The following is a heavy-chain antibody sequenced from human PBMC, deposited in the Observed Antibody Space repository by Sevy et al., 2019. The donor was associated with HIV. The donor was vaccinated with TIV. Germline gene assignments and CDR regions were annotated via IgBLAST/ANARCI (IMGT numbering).Heavy chain of an antibody. D-gene: IGHD2-15*01. J-gene: IGHJ5*02. Sequence: QSQTLSLTCTVSGVSISGGAYYWGWIRQPPGKGLEWIGSITYTASTYHNPSLKSRVTISVDTSKNQFSLKLTSMTAADTAVYYCARRGDNNWFDTWGQGTLVTVSS. V-gene: IGHV4-39*01. CDR3: ARRGDNNWFDT. CDR1: GVSISGGAYY. CDR2: ITYTAST.